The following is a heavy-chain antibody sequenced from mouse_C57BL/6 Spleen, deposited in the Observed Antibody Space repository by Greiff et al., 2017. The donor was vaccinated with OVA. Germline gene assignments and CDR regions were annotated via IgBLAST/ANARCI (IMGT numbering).Heavy chain of an antibody. CDR1: GYTFTDYE. D-gene: IGHD1-1*01. V-gene: IGHV1-15*01. Sequence: VKLMESGAELVRPGASVTLSCKASGYTFTDYEMHWVKQTPVHGLEWIGAIDPETGGTAYNQKFKGKAILTADKSSSTAYMELRSLTSEDSAVDYCTRVLITTVVPFAYWGQGTLVTVSA. CDR2: IDPETGGT. CDR3: TRVLITTVVPFAY. J-gene: IGHJ3*01.